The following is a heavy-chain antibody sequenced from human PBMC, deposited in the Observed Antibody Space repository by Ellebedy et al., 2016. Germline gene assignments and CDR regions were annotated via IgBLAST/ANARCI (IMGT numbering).Heavy chain of an antibody. V-gene: IGHV3-30-3*01. CDR3: ARDLDSSGYYTAVDQ. J-gene: IGHJ4*02. Sequence: GESLKISXAASGFTFSNYAMSWVRQAPGKGLEWVAVISYDGSNKYYADSVEGRFTISRDNSKNTLYLQMNSLRAEDTAVYHCARDLDSSGYYTAVDQWGQGTLVTVSS. CDR1: GFTFSNYA. D-gene: IGHD3-22*01. CDR2: ISYDGSNK.